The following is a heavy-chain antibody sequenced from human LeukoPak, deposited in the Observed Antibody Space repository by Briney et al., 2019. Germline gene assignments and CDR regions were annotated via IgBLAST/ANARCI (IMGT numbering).Heavy chain of an antibody. D-gene: IGHD4-23*01. CDR2: MNPNSGNT. CDR3: ARGPNKSDGGNSGSAWFDP. CDR1: GYTFTTYD. J-gene: IGHJ5*02. Sequence: ASVKVSCKASGYTFTTYDINWVRQATGQGLEWMGWMNPNSGNTGYAQKFQGRVTMTRNTSIGTAYMELSSLRSEDTAVYYCARGPNKSDGGNSGSAWFDPWGQGTLVTVSS. V-gene: IGHV1-8*01.